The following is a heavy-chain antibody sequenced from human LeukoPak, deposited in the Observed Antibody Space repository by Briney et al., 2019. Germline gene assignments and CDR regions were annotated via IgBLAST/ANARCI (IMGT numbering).Heavy chain of an antibody. CDR3: ARAAAAARLFEDY. Sequence: SETLSLTCTVSGGSISSYYWSWIRQPPGKGLEWFGYIYYSGSTNYNPSLKSRVTISVDTSKNQFSLKLSSVTAADMAVYYCARAAAAARLFEDYWGQGTLVTVSS. V-gene: IGHV4-59*01. D-gene: IGHD6-13*01. CDR2: IYYSGST. J-gene: IGHJ4*02. CDR1: GGSISSYY.